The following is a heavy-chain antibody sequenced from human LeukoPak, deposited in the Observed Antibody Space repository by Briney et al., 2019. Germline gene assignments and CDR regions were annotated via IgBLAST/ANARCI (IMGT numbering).Heavy chain of an antibody. J-gene: IGHJ3*02. D-gene: IGHD1-26*01. Sequence: GGSLRLSCAASGFTFSSYWMHWVRQAPGKGLVWVSRINSDGTLISYADSVKGRFTISRDNAKNTLYLQMNSLRAEDTAVYYCARDYLMGGTTGKAFDIWGQGTMVTISS. CDR1: GFTFSSYW. CDR3: ARDYLMGGTTGKAFDI. V-gene: IGHV3-74*01. CDR2: INSDGTLI.